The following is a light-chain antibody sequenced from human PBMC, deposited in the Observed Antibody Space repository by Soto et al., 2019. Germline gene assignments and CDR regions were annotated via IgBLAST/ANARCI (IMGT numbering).Light chain of an antibody. CDR3: MQVLHTPFS. CDR2: LGS. CDR1: QSLLHSDGYTY. J-gene: IGKJ3*01. V-gene: IGKV2-28*01. Sequence: DIVMTQSPPSLSVTPGEPASISCRSSQSLLHSDGYTYVDWYVQRPGQSPQLLIYLGSNRASGVPDRLSGSGSGTDFTLKISKVESEDVGSYYCMQVLHTPFSFGPGTKVDFK.